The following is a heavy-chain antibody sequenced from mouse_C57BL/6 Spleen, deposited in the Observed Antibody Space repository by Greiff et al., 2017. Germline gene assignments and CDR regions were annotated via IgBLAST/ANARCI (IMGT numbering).Heavy chain of an antibody. Sequence: QVQLKESGPELVKPGASVKISCKASGYAFSSSWMNWVKQRPGKGLEWIGRIYPGDGDTNYNGKFKGKATLTAAKSSSTAYMQLSSLTSEDSAVYFCARSYGSSYGYFDVWGTGTTVTVSS. D-gene: IGHD1-1*01. CDR2: IYPGDGDT. CDR3: ARSYGSSYGYFDV. V-gene: IGHV1-82*01. CDR1: GYAFSSSW. J-gene: IGHJ1*03.